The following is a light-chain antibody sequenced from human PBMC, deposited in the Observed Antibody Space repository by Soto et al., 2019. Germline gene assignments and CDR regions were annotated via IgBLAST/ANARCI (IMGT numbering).Light chain of an antibody. CDR1: SLDIAPYNY. J-gene: IGLJ1*01. CDR2: EVS. V-gene: IGLV2-14*01. CDR3: SSYTSSTNYV. Sequence: QSVLTHPDSVSLSPGQSLTISCTGTSLDIAPYNYVSLYRQHPGKAPKLIIYEVSYRPSGIPNRFSGSKSGNTASLTISGLQAEDEADYYCSSYTSSTNYVFGTGTKVTVL.